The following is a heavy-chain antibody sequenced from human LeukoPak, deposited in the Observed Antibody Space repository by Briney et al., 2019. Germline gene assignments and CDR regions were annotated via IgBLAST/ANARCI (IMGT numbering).Heavy chain of an antibody. D-gene: IGHD1-20*01. V-gene: IGHV3-48*03. J-gene: IGHJ4*02. CDR1: GFTFSSYA. CDR2: ISSSGTTI. CDR3: ARGITGTAFDS. Sequence: GGSLRLACAASGFTFSSYAMSWVRQAPGKGLEWVSYISSSGTTIYYADSVKGRFAISRDNAKNSLYLQMNSLRAEDTAVYYCARGITGTAFDSWGQGTLVTVSS.